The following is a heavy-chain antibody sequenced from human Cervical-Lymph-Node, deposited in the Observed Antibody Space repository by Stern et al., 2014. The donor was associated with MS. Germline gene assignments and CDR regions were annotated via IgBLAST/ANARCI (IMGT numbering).Heavy chain of an antibody. CDR3: ASRANYGDYRGPILSVGMDV. V-gene: IGHV1-69*01. CDR2: IIPIFGTA. Sequence: VQLVESGAEVKKPGSSVKVSCKASGGTFSSYAISWVRQAPGQGLEWMGGIIPIFGTANYAQKFQGRVTITGDESPSTAYMELRSLRSEDTAVYYCASRANYGDYRGPILSVGMDVWGQGTTVTV. D-gene: IGHD4-17*01. CDR1: GGTFSSYA. J-gene: IGHJ6*02.